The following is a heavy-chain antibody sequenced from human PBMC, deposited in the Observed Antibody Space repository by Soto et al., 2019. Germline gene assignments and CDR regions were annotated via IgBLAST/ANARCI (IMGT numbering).Heavy chain of an antibody. V-gene: IGHV4-34*01. Sequence: KTSETLSLTCAVYGGSFSGYYWSWIRQPPGKGLEWIGEINHSGSTNYNPSLKSRVTISVDTSKNQFSLKLSSVTAADTAVYYCARSLGSSSSSDYWGQGTLVTVSS. CDR1: GGSFSGYY. CDR3: ARSLGSSSSSDY. J-gene: IGHJ4*02. D-gene: IGHD6-6*01. CDR2: INHSGST.